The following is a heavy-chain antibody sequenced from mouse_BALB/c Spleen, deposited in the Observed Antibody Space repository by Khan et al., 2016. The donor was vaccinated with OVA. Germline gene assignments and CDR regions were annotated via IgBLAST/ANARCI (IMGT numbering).Heavy chain of an antibody. CDR3: ARSPYGNFAY. CDR1: GFTFSTFA. J-gene: IGHJ3*01. CDR2: INSDGDYT. Sequence: EVQGVESGGGLVKPGGSLKLSCAASGFTFSTFAMSWVRQTPEKRLEWVATINSDGDYTYYPDNVTGRFTISRDNAKNTLYLQINSLSSEDTARYYCARSPYGNFAYWGQGTLVTVSA. V-gene: IGHV5-9-3*01. D-gene: IGHD2-1*01.